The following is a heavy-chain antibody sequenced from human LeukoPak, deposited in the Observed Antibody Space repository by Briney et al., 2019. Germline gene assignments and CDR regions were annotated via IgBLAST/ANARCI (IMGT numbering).Heavy chain of an antibody. V-gene: IGHV3-21*01. D-gene: IGHD4-23*01. Sequence: PGGSLRLSCAASGFTFSSYSMSWVHQAPGKGLEWVSSISSSGSYIYYADSMKGRFTISRDNAKNSLYLQMDSLRAGDTAVYYCARSLYGGNSGEDYWGQGTLVTVSS. CDR3: ARSLYGGNSGEDY. J-gene: IGHJ4*02. CDR1: GFTFSSYS. CDR2: ISSSGSYI.